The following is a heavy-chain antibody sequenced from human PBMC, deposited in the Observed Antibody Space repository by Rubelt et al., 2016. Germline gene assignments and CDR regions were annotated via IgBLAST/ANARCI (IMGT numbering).Heavy chain of an antibody. Sequence: QVQLVQSGAEVKKPGASVKVSCKASGYTFTGYYMHWVRQAPGQGLEWMARINPNSGGTNYAPKVKGRVTMTRDTSISTAYMELSRLGSDDTAVYYCARGVGTAFDPWGQGTLVTVSS. CDR1: GYTFTGYY. J-gene: IGHJ5*02. CDR3: ARGVGTAFDP. V-gene: IGHV1-2*06. CDR2: INPNSGGT. D-gene: IGHD1-1*01.